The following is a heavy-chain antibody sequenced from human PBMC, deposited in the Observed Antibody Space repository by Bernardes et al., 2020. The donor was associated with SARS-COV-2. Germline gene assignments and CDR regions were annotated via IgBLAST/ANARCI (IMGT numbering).Heavy chain of an antibody. V-gene: IGHV4-39*01. D-gene: IGHD5-18*01. Sequence: SETLSLTCTVSGGSISSSSYYWGWIRQPPGKGLEWIGSIYYSGSTYYNPSLKSRVTISVDTSKNQFSLKLSSVTAADTAVYYCARLYSYAMDYWGQGTLVTVSS. J-gene: IGHJ4*02. CDR2: IYYSGST. CDR1: GGSISSSSYY. CDR3: ARLYSYAMDY.